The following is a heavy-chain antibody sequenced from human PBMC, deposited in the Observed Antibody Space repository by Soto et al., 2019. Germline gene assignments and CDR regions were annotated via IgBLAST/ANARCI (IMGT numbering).Heavy chain of an antibody. D-gene: IGHD5-12*01. CDR3: ARTLGVVSGYDLNCFDP. Sequence: ASVKVSCKASGYTFTGYYMHWVRQAPGQGLEWMGWINPNSGGTNYAQKFQGRVTMTRDTSISTAYMELSRLRSDDTAVYYCARTLGVVSGYDLNCFDPWGQGTLVTVSS. J-gene: IGHJ5*02. CDR2: INPNSGGT. V-gene: IGHV1-2*02. CDR1: GYTFTGYY.